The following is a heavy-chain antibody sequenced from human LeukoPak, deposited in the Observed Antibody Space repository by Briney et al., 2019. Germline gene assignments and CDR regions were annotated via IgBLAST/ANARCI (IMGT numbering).Heavy chain of an antibody. CDR1: GFTFSSYG. Sequence: QAGGSLRLSCAASGFTFSSYGMNWVRQAPGKGLEWVSAISGSGGSTYYADSVKGRFTISRDSSKNTLYLQMKSLRAEDTAVYYCARGFPPAHWGQGTLVTVSS. J-gene: IGHJ4*02. D-gene: IGHD3-10*01. V-gene: IGHV3-23*01. CDR2: ISGSGGST. CDR3: ARGFPPAH.